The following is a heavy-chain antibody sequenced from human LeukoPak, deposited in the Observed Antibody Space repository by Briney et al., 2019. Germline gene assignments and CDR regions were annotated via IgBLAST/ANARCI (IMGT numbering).Heavy chain of an antibody. D-gene: IGHD3-22*01. V-gene: IGHV3-23*01. CDR1: GFTFSSYA. J-gene: IGHJ4*02. CDR2: ISGSGGST. CDR3: AKDQHYYDSSGYYPLDY. Sequence: GGSLRLSCAASGFTFSSYAMSWVRQAPGKGLEWVSAISGSGGSTYYADSAKGRFTISRDNSKNTLYLQMNSLRAEDTAVYYCAKDQHYYDSSGYYPLDYWGQGTLVTVSS.